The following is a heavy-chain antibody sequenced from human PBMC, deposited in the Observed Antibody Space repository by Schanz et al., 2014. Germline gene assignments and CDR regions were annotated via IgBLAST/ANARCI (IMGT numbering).Heavy chain of an antibody. CDR1: GYSFTEYF. CDR3: ARARYTGYDCSGY. CDR2: INPNSGET. D-gene: IGHD5-12*01. Sequence: QGQLVESGGEVKKPGASVKVSCKASGYSFTEYFLHWVRQAPGQGLEWMGWINPNSGETNYEQKFKGRVTLTSDTSISTAFMELSGLTSDDTATYFCARARYTGYDCSGYWGQGTLLIVSS. V-gene: IGHV1-2*02. J-gene: IGHJ4*02.